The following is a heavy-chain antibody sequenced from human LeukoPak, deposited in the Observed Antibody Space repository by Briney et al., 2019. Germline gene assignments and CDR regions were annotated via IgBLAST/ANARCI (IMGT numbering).Heavy chain of an antibody. V-gene: IGHV3-30*04. D-gene: IGHD2-15*01. CDR3: AAQPCSGGRCYLDY. J-gene: IGHJ4*02. Sequence: GGSLTLSCAASGFTFSDHAMHWVRQAPGKGLEWVTVISYHARDQFYADSVKGRFTVSRDNSKNILYLQMNSLRAEDSAVYYCAAQPCSGGRCYLDYWGQGTLVTVSS. CDR2: ISYHARDQ. CDR1: GFTFSDHA.